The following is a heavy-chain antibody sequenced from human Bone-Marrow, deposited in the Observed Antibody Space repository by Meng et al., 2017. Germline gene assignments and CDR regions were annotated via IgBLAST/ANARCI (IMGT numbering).Heavy chain of an antibody. Sequence: QVRLVEVGGGLVHPGRSLRLSCAASGFTFSSYAMHWVRQAPGKGLEWVAVISYDGSNKYYADSVKGRFTISRDNSKNTLYLQMNSLRAEDTAVYYCARVVWGYWGQGTLVTVSS. CDR1: GFTFSSYA. J-gene: IGHJ4*02. D-gene: IGHD1-26*01. CDR3: ARVVWGY. V-gene: IGHV3-30*01. CDR2: ISYDGSNK.